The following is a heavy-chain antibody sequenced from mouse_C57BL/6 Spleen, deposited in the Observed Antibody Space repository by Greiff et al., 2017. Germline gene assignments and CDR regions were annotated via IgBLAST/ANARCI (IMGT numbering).Heavy chain of an antibody. D-gene: IGHD4-1*01. Sequence: QVQLQQSGPELVKPGASVKISCKASGYAFSSSWMNWVKQRPGTGLEWIGRIYPGDGDTNYNGKFKGKATLTADKSSSTAYMQLSSLTSEDSAVYFCARRLTEPFDYWGQGTTLTVSS. J-gene: IGHJ2*01. CDR1: GYAFSSSW. CDR2: IYPGDGDT. V-gene: IGHV1-82*01. CDR3: ARRLTEPFDY.